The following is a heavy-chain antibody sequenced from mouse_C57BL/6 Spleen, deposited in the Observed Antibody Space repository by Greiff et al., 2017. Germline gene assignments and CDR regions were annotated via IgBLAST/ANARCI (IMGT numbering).Heavy chain of an antibody. CDR3: ARQRTGCFDY. D-gene: IGHD4-1*01. CDR1: GYTFTSYW. Sequence: QVQLQQPGAELVMPGASVKLSCKASGYTFTSYWMHWVKQRPGQGLEWIGEIDPSDSYTNYNQKLKGKSTLTVDKSSSTAYMQLSSLTSEDSAVYYCARQRTGCFDYWRQGTTLTVSS. V-gene: IGHV1-69*01. CDR2: IDPSDSYT. J-gene: IGHJ2*01.